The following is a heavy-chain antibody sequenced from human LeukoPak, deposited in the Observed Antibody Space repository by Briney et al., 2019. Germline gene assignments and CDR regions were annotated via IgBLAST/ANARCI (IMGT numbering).Heavy chain of an antibody. CDR1: GYTFTGYY. D-gene: IGHD2-2*01. J-gene: IGHJ6*02. CDR3: AREGNIVVVPAAMANYYYYGMDV. CDR2: IIPILGIA. Sequence: ASVKVSCKASGYTFTGYYMHWVRQAPGQGLEWMGRIIPILGIANYAQKFQGRVTITADKSTSTAYMELSGLRSEDTAVYYCAREGNIVVVPAAMANYYYYGMDVWGQGTTVAVSS. V-gene: IGHV1-69*04.